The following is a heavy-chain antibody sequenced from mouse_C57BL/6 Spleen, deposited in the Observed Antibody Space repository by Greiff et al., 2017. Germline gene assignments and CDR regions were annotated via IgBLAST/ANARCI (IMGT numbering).Heavy chain of an antibody. CDR1: GFTFSSYT. D-gene: IGHD3-2*02. J-gene: IGHJ3*01. Sequence: EVKLMESGGGLVKPGGSLKLSCAASGFTFSSYTMSWVRQTPEKRLEWVATISGGGGNTYYPDSVKGRFTISRDNAKNTLYLQMSSLRSEDTALYYCARHGPAQATAWFAYWGQGTLVTVSA. V-gene: IGHV5-9*01. CDR2: ISGGGGNT. CDR3: ARHGPAQATAWFAY.